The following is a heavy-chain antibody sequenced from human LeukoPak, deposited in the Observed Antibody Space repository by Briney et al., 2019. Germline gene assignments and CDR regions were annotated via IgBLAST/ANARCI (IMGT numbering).Heavy chain of an antibody. D-gene: IGHD3-10*01. Sequence: ASVKVSCKASGYTFTSYGISWVRQAPGQGLEWMGWISAYNGNTNYAQKLQGRVTMTTDTSTSTAYMELRSLRSDGTAVYYCARVITMVRGVFNWFDPWGQGTLVTVSS. J-gene: IGHJ5*02. CDR2: ISAYNGNT. V-gene: IGHV1-18*01. CDR1: GYTFTSYG. CDR3: ARVITMVRGVFNWFDP.